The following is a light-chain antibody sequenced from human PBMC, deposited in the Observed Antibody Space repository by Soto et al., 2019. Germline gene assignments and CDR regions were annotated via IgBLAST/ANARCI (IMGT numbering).Light chain of an antibody. V-gene: IGKV3-20*01. Sequence: EIVLTQSPGTLSLSPGEGATLSCRASQSISSTFLAWYQQKPGQAPRLLIHGTSNRATGIPDRFSGSGSGTDFTLTISRLEPEDFAVYYCQEYHDSPPTWTFGQGTKVEIK. CDR2: GTS. J-gene: IGKJ1*01. CDR3: QEYHDSPPTWT. CDR1: QSISSTF.